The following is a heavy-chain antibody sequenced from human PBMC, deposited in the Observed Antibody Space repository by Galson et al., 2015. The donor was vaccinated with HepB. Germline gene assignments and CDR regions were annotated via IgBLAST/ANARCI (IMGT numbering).Heavy chain of an antibody. V-gene: IGHV3-30*18. CDR3: AKDLSQLGEAFDI. D-gene: IGHD3-10*01. CDR2: ISYDGSNK. Sequence: SLRLSCAASGFPFSSYGMHWVRQAPGKGLEWVAVISYDGSNKYYADSVKGRFTSSRDNSKNTLYLQMNSLRAEDTAVYYCAKDLSQLGEAFDIWGQGTMVTVSS. CDR1: GFPFSSYG. J-gene: IGHJ3*02.